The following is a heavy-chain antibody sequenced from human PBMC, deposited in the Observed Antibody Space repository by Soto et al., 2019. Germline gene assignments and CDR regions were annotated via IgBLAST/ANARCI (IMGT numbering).Heavy chain of an antibody. J-gene: IGHJ4*02. CDR3: ARHAQLELDGY. CDR1: GGSISSDSYY. Sequence: SETLSLTCTGSGGSISSDSYYWGWIRQSPEKGLEWIASISYSGSTYYNPTLKSRLIISVDTSKNQFSLKLSSVTAADTAVYYCARHAQLELDGYWGQGTLVTVSS. CDR2: ISYSGST. D-gene: IGHD1-1*01. V-gene: IGHV4-39*01.